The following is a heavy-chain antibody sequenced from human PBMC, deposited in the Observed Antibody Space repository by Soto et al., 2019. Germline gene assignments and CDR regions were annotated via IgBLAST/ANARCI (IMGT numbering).Heavy chain of an antibody. CDR2: ISYDGSNK. J-gene: IGHJ4*02. D-gene: IGHD3-10*01. CDR3: AKLFYPVDY. CDR1: GFTFSSYA. V-gene: IGHV3-30-3*01. Sequence: GGSLRLSCAASGFTFSSYAMHWVRQAPGKGLEWVAVISYDGSNKYYADSVKGRFTISRDNSKNTLYLQMNSLRAEDTAVYYCAKLFYPVDYWGQGALVTVS.